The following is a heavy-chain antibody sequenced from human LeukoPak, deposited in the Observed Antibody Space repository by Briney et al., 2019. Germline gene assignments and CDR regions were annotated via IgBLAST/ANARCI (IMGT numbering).Heavy chain of an antibody. D-gene: IGHD5-18*01. Sequence: GGSLRLSCAASGFTFSSYAMSWVRQAPGKGLEWVSAISGSGGSTYYADSVKGRFTISRDNSKNTLYLQMNSLRAEDTAVYYCAKGFKRGYTEPKGDAFDIWGQGTMVTVSS. V-gene: IGHV3-23*01. CDR2: ISGSGGST. J-gene: IGHJ3*02. CDR1: GFTFSSYA. CDR3: AKGFKRGYTEPKGDAFDI.